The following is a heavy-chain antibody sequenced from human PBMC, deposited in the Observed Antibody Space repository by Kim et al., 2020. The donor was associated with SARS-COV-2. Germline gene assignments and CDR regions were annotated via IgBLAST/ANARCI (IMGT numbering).Heavy chain of an antibody. CDR1: GFTFSDYY. D-gene: IGHD1-1*01. CDR3: ARANSGDGIPSVDY. J-gene: IGHJ4*02. V-gene: IGHV3-11*05. CDR2: ITSSSSYT. Sequence: GGSLRLSCAASGFTFSDYYMSWIRQAPGKGLEWVSYITSSSSYTNYADFVKGRFTISRDNAKNSLYLQMNSLRAEDTAVYYCARANSGDGIPSVDYWGQGTLVTVSS.